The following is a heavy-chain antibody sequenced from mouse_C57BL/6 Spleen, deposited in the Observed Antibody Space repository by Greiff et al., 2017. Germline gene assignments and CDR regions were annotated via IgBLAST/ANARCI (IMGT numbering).Heavy chain of an antibody. Sequence: QVQLQQSGPELVKPGASVKISCKASGYAFSSSWMNWVKQRPGKGLEWIGRIYPGDGDTNYNGKFKGKATLTADKPSSTAYMQLSSLTSEDSAVYFCARGRGNYDAWFAYWGQGTLVTVSA. V-gene: IGHV1-82*01. D-gene: IGHD2-1*01. J-gene: IGHJ3*01. CDR3: ARGRGNYDAWFAY. CDR1: GYAFSSSW. CDR2: IYPGDGDT.